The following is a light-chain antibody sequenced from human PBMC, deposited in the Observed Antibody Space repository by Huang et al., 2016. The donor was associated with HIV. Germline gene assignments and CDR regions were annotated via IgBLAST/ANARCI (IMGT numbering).Light chain of an antibody. CDR1: QTITTKW. CDR3: QQYEKSPYT. CDR2: GAYTTF. V-gene: IGKV3-20*01. Sequence: DIVLTQSPVTLSLSPGEGATLSCRASQTITTKWVACYQQKGGQAPRLLIDGAYTTFTRATGIPDRFSGSGSGTDFTLTINRLEPEDFAVYYCQQYEKSPYTFGQGTRLDI. J-gene: IGKJ2*01.